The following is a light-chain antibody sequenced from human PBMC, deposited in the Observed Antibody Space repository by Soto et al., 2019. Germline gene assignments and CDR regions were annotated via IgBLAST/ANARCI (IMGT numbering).Light chain of an antibody. Sequence: DIQMTQSPSSLSASVGDRVTLTCRASQAITSYLNWYQQKPGKAPKLLIYAAFRLQSGVPSRFSGSGSGTDFTLTISSLQPEDFATYYCQQSYRPPITFGQGTRLEIK. CDR3: QQSYRPPIT. J-gene: IGKJ5*01. CDR1: QAITSY. CDR2: AAF. V-gene: IGKV1-39*01.